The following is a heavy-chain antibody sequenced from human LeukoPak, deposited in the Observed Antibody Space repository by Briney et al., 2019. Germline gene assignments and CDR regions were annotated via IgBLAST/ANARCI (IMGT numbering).Heavy chain of an antibody. V-gene: IGHV4-39*01. CDR1: GGSISSSSYY. J-gene: IGHJ5*02. CDR3: ARGPRFGELLWHWFDP. Sequence: SETLSLTCTVSGGSISSSSYYWGWIRQPPGKGLEWIGSIYYSGSTYYNPSLKSRVTISVDTSKNQFSLKLSSVTAADTAVYYCARGPRFGELLWHWFDPWGQGTLVTVSS. D-gene: IGHD3-10*01. CDR2: IYYSGST.